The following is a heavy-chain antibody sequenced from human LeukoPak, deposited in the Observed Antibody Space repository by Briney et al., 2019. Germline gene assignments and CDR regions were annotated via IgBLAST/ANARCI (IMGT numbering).Heavy chain of an antibody. J-gene: IGHJ4*02. CDR1: GFTVSSNY. Sequence: PGGSLRLSCAASGFTVSSNYMSWVRQAPGKGLEWASVIYSGGSTYYADSVKGRFTISRHNSKNTLYLQMNSLRAEDTAVYYCARTHCGGDCFFDYWGQGTLVTVSS. CDR3: ARTHCGGDCFFDY. D-gene: IGHD2-21*02. CDR2: IYSGGST. V-gene: IGHV3-53*04.